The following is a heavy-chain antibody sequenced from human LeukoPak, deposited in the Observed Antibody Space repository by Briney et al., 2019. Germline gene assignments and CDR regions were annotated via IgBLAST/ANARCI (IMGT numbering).Heavy chain of an antibody. CDR2: IYYSGST. CDR3: ARDSVEVAAAGKRGNYYYGMDV. CDR1: GGSISSSSYY. Sequence: SETLSLTCTVSGGSISSSSYYWNWIRQPPGKGLEWIGYIYYSGSTNYNPSLKSRVTISVDTSKNQFSLKLSSVTAADTAVYYCARDSVEVAAAGKRGNYYYGMDVWGQGTTVTVSS. D-gene: IGHD6-13*01. J-gene: IGHJ6*02. V-gene: IGHV4-61*01.